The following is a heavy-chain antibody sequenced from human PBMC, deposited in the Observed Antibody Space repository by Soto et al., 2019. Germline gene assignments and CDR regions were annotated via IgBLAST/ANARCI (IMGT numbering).Heavy chain of an antibody. V-gene: IGHV4-39*02. CDR3: ARVAAMAGAARYWYFDL. CDR2: VSYSGHT. J-gene: IGHJ2*01. Sequence: QLQLQESGPGLVKPSETLSLTCAVSGASIGSTSYWWGWIRQAPGQGLEWIASVSYSGHTYYNPSLKSRISISAATYKNQVSFNLISVTAADTAVYHCARVAAMAGAARYWYFDLWGRGTLVKVSS. CDR1: GASIGSTSYW. D-gene: IGHD2-15*01.